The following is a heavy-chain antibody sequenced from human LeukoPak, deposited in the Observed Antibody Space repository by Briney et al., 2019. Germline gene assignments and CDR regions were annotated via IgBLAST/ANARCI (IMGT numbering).Heavy chain of an antibody. CDR2: IRYDGSNK. CDR3: AKEFSLAATPGRAFDI. J-gene: IGHJ3*02. D-gene: IGHD2-15*01. Sequence: GGSLRLSCAASGFTFSIYGMHWVRQAPGKGLEWVAYIRYDGSNKYYADSVKGRFTISRDNSKNTLYLQMNSLRAEDTAVYYCAKEFSLAATPGRAFDIWGQGTMVTVSS. CDR1: GFTFSIYG. V-gene: IGHV3-30*02.